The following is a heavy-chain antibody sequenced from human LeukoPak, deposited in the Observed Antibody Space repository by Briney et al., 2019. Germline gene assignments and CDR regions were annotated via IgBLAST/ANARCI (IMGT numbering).Heavy chain of an antibody. Sequence: SETLSLTCTVSGGSISSYYWSWIRQPAGKGLEWIGRIYTSGSTNYNPSLKSRVTMSVDTSKNQFSLRLSSMTAADTAVYYCAREGSGSYYEGFDYWGQGTLVTVSS. CDR2: IYTSGST. CDR1: GGSISSYY. V-gene: IGHV4-4*07. CDR3: AREGSGSYYEGFDY. J-gene: IGHJ4*02. D-gene: IGHD1-26*01.